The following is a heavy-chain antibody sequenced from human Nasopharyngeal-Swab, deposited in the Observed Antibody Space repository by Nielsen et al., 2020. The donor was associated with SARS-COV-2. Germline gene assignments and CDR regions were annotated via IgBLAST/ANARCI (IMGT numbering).Heavy chain of an antibody. J-gene: IGHJ6*02. Sequence: GGSLRLSCAASGFTFDAYAMHWVRQAQGKGLEWVSGISWNSGSIGYADSVKVRFTISRDNAKNSLYLQMNSLRAEDTALYYCAKDISGGYGQYYYGMDVWGQGTTVTVSS. V-gene: IGHV3-9*01. CDR2: ISWNSGSI. CDR3: AKDISGGYGQYYYGMDV. CDR1: GFTFDAYA. D-gene: IGHD5-12*01.